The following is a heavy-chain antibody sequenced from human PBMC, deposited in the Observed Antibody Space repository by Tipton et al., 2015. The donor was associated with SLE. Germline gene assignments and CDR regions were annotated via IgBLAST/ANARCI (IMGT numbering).Heavy chain of an antibody. CDR1: GRSFIGSY. Sequence: LRLSCAVYGRSFIGSYWTWIRQHPGKGLEWIGYVFSSGTTYYNPSLQGRLSMSLDTSKNQLSLQLSSVTSADTAVYYCARYFYDSSGVCLFDLWGQETLVTVSS. CDR2: VFSSGTT. D-gene: IGHD3-22*01. J-gene: IGHJ4*02. CDR3: ARYFYDSSGVCLFDL. V-gene: IGHV4-31*11.